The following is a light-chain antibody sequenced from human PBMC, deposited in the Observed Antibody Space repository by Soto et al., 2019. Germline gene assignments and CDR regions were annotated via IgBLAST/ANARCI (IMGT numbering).Light chain of an antibody. CDR2: DAS. J-gene: IGKJ5*01. CDR3: QQSYSTPIT. CDR1: QSISSY. Sequence: VLSQSPDTLSLPTGERATLSCRASQSISSYLAWYQQKPGQAPRLLIYDASSRATGIPARFSGSGSGTDFTLTISSLQPEDFATYYCQQSYSTPITFGQRTRLEIK. V-gene: IGKV3-11*01.